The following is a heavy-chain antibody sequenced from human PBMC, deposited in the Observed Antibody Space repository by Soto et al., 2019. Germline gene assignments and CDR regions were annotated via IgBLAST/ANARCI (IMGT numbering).Heavy chain of an antibody. CDR3: ARDSPFLYYDSSGYYDY. CDR2: INPNSGGT. CDR1: GYTFTGYY. D-gene: IGHD3-22*01. J-gene: IGHJ4*02. V-gene: IGHV1-2*02. Sequence: ASVKVSCKASGYTFTGYYMHWVRQAPGQGLEWMGWINPNSGGTNYAQKFQGRVTMTRDTSISTAYMELGRLRSDDTAVYYCARDSPFLYYDSSGYYDYWGQGTLVTVSS.